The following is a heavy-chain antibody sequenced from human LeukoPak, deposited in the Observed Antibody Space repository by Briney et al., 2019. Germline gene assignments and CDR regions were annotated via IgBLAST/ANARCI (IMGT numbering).Heavy chain of an antibody. CDR3: ARDYYGRFGY. Sequence: GGSLRLSCAASGFTFSNYAMSWVRQAPGKGLEWVSAISGSGGTTYYADSVRGRFSISRDNSDNTLFLQMNSLRAEDTAVYYCARDYYGRFGYWGQGTLVTVSS. J-gene: IGHJ4*02. D-gene: IGHD3-10*01. CDR2: ISGSGGTT. CDR1: GFTFSNYA. V-gene: IGHV3-23*01.